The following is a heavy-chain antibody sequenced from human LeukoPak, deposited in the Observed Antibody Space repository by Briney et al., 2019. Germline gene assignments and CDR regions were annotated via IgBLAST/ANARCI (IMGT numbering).Heavy chain of an antibody. D-gene: IGHD3-16*01. Sequence: GESLRLSCAASGFPFSSYAMSWVRQPPGKGLEWVSGVSGSGDTTYYADSVKGRFTISIDNSKNTLYLQMDSLRAEDAAVYYCAKSDYYDESGHPSSFEYWGQGTLVTVSS. V-gene: IGHV3-23*01. CDR2: VSGSGDTT. CDR3: AKSDYYDESGHPSSFEY. J-gene: IGHJ4*02. CDR1: GFPFSSYA.